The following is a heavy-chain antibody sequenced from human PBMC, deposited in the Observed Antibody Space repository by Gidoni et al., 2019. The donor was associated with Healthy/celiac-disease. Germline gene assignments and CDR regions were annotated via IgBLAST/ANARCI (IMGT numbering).Heavy chain of an antibody. D-gene: IGHD3-9*01. V-gene: IGHV3-23*01. CDR3: AKLIGVDPDILTGYYYYGMDV. J-gene: IGHJ6*02. Sequence: EVQLLESGGGLVQPGGSLRLSCAASGFTFSSYAMSWVRQAPGKGLEWVSAISGSGGSTYYADSVKGRFTISRDNSKNTLYLQMNSLRAEDTAVYYCAKLIGVDPDILTGYYYYGMDVWGQGTTVTVSS. CDR1: GFTFSSYA. CDR2: ISGSGGST.